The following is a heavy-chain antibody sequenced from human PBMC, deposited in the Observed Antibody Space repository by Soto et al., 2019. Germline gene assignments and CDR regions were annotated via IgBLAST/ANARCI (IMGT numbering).Heavy chain of an antibody. V-gene: IGHV1-18*01. Sequence: ASVKVSCKASGYTFTSYGIRWVRQAPGQGLEWMGWISSYNGNTKYAENLQGRVTMTTDTSTSTAYMELRSLRSDDTAVYYCARDTVVVTATFDSWGQGTPVPVS. J-gene: IGHJ4*02. CDR3: ARDTVVVTATFDS. D-gene: IGHD2-21*02. CDR1: GYTFTSYG. CDR2: ISSYNGNT.